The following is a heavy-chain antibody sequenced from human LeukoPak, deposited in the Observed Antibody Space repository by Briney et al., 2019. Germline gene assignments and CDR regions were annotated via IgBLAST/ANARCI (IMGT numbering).Heavy chain of an antibody. CDR1: GGSISTSNW. CDR3: ARNGIDCGGDCYSSY. V-gene: IGHV4-4*02. CDR2: IYHSGSS. J-gene: IGHJ4*02. Sequence: PSGTLSLTCAVSGGSISTSNWWSWVRQPPGKGLEWIGEIYHSGSSNYNPSLKSRVTILVEKSKNQFSLKLSSVTAADTAVYYCARNGIDCGGDCYSSYWGQGTLVTVSS. D-gene: IGHD2-21*02.